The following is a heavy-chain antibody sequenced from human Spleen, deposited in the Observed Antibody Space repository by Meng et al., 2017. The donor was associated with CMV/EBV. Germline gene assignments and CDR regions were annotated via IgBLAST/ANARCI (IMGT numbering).Heavy chain of an antibody. CDR3: QSRDY. J-gene: IGHJ4*02. V-gene: IGHV3-23*01. CDR1: GFTFSNYG. Sequence: GESLKISCVASGFTFSNYGMSWVRQAPGKGLEWVSGISGGGGRTYYADSVKGRFTISRDNSKNTLYLQMNSLRAEDTAVYYCQSRDYWGQGTLVTVSS. CDR2: ISGGGGRT.